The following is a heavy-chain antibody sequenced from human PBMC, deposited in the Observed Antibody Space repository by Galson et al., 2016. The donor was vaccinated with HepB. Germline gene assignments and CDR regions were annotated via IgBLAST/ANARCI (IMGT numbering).Heavy chain of an antibody. CDR2: IRSKAYGGTT. CDR3: TTVGQSSWFDH. V-gene: IGHV3-49*03. Sequence: SLRLSCAASGFTFGDYAMSWFRQAPGKGLEWVGFIRSKAYGGTTEYAASVKGRFTISRDDSKSIAYLQMNSLKTEDTAVYYCTTVGQSSWFDHWGQGTLVTVSS. CDR1: GFTFGDYA. D-gene: IGHD3-16*01. J-gene: IGHJ5*02.